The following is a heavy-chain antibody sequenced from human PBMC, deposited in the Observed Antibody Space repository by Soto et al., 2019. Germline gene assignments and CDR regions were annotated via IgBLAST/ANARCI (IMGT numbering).Heavy chain of an antibody. V-gene: IGHV1-18*01. Sequence: ASVKVSCKASGYTFTSYGISWVRQAPGQGLEWMGWISAYNGNTNYAQKLQGRVTMTTDTSTSTAYMELRSLRSDDTAVYYCARAWTVTTSRRSSYGMDVWGQGTTVTVSS. D-gene: IGHD4-17*01. CDR2: ISAYNGNT. J-gene: IGHJ6*02. CDR1: GYTFTSYG. CDR3: ARAWTVTTSRRSSYGMDV.